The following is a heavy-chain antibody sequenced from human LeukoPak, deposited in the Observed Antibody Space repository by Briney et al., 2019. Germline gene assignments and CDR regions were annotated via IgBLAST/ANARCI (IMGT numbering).Heavy chain of an antibody. CDR1: GYTFTSYG. CDR2: INPNSGGT. V-gene: IGHV1-2*02. Sequence: ASVKVSCKASGYTFTSYGISWVRQAPGQGLEWMGWINPNSGGTNYAQKFQGRVTMTRDTSISTAYMELSRLRSDDTAVYYCARCGSGGSCYSFDWFDPWSQGTLVTVSS. J-gene: IGHJ5*02. CDR3: ARCGSGGSCYSFDWFDP. D-gene: IGHD2-15*01.